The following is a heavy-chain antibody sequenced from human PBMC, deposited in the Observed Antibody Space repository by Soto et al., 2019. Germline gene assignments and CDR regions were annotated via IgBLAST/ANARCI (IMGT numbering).Heavy chain of an antibody. CDR3: GKVADSGYYTVDR. Sequence: EVQLVESGGMLVQPGGSLRLSCAASGLTLSTSSMNWVRQAPGKGLEWISYIRRHTSVTAYADSVKGRFTISRDSAKNSLYLQMDSLRVEDTAGYSCGKVADSGYYTVDRWGQGTLVTVSS. CDR1: GLTLSTSS. V-gene: IGHV3-48*01. J-gene: IGHJ5*02. D-gene: IGHD3-22*01. CDR2: IRRHTSVT.